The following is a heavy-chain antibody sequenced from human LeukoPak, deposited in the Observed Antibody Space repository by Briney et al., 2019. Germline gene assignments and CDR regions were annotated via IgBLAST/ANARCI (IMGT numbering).Heavy chain of an antibody. CDR3: ARGGYYDYVWGSQIADY. CDR1: GYTFTSYD. CDR2: MNPNSGNT. J-gene: IGHJ4*02. V-gene: IGHV1-8*01. Sequence: ASVKVSCKASGYTFTSYDINWVRQATGQGLEWMGWMNPNSGNTGYAQKFQGRVTMTRNTSISTAYMELSSLRSEDTAVYYCARGGYYDYVWGSQIADYWGQGTLVTVS. D-gene: IGHD3-16*01.